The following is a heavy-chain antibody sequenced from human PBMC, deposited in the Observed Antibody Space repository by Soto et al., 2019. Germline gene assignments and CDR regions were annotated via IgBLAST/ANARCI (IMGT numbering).Heavy chain of an antibody. CDR3: ARDPVRGGDFDY. D-gene: IGHD2-21*01. Sequence: GGSLRLSCATSGFTFSSYWMSWVRQTPGKGLKWVANIKEDGSEQYYVDSVKGRFTISRDNAKNSLYLQMNSLRDEDTAVYYCARDPVRGGDFDYWGQGTLVTVSS. V-gene: IGHV3-7*01. CDR2: IKEDGSEQ. J-gene: IGHJ4*02. CDR1: GFTFSSYW.